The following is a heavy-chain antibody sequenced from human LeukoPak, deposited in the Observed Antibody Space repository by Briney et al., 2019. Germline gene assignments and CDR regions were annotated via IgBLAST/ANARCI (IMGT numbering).Heavy chain of an antibody. J-gene: IGHJ6*02. CDR3: AKDLPCSSTSCYGGLYGMDV. Sequence: PGGSLRLSCAASGFTFSSFAMTWVRQAPGKGLEWVAVISYDGSNKYYADSVKGRFTISRDNSKNTLYLQMNSLRAEDTAVYYCAKDLPCSSTSCYGGLYGMDVWGQGTTVTVSS. CDR1: GFTFSSFA. D-gene: IGHD2-2*01. V-gene: IGHV3-30*18. CDR2: ISYDGSNK.